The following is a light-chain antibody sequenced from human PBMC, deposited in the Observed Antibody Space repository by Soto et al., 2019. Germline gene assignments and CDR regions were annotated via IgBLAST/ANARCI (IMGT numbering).Light chain of an antibody. CDR2: DDR. J-gene: IGLJ1*01. CDR3: QVWDSSRDQCV. V-gene: IGLV3-21*02. CDR1: RIGYKT. Sequence: SYELAQPPSVSVAPGQTATITCGGNRIGYKTVHWCQQKPGQAPVVVVHDDRDRPSGIPERFSGANSGDTATLTISRVEAGDEADYFCQVWDSSRDQCVFGTGTKVTVL.